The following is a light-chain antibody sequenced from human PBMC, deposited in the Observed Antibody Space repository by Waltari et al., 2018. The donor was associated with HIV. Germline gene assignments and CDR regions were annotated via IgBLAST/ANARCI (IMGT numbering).Light chain of an antibody. CDR2: GNT. Sequence: QSVLTQPPSLSGAPGQTVTISCTGTSSNIGADYHVHWYQPLPGTAPKHLIYGNTIRPSGVPDRFSGSKSGTSASLAITGLQADDEADYYCQSYDSSLSAWVFGGGTKLTVL. CDR1: SSNIGADYH. CDR3: QSYDSSLSAWV. V-gene: IGLV1-40*01. J-gene: IGLJ3*02.